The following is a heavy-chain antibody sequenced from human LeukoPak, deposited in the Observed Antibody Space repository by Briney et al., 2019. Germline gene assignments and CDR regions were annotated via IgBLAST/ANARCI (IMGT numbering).Heavy chain of an antibody. D-gene: IGHD6-6*01. J-gene: IGHJ3*02. CDR2: ISGSSSYR. CDR3: ASTSSIASDAFDI. V-gene: IGHV3-21*01. Sequence: GGSLRLSCAASGFTFSSYSMNWVRQAPGKVLDSFSSISGSSSYRYYADPLKGQRTIPRDNAKNPLYLQMNSLSPEDTAVYYCASTSSIASDAFDIWGQGTMVTVSS. CDR1: GFTFSSYS.